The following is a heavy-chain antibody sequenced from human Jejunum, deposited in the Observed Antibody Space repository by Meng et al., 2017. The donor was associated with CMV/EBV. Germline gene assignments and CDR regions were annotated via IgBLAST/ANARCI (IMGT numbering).Heavy chain of an antibody. CDR2: ISAYNGNT. Sequence: QVQLVQSGAEWKKPGASVKVSWKASGYIFNNYGVSWVRQAPGQGPEWMGWISAYNGNTNYAQNFQGRFTMTTDTSTSTAYMELRSLRSDDTAVYYCARDLPGGTKGTWLDLWGQGTLVTVSS. V-gene: IGHV1-18*01. D-gene: IGHD1-14*01. CDR3: ARDLPGGTKGTWLDL. CDR1: GYIFNNYG. J-gene: IGHJ5*02.